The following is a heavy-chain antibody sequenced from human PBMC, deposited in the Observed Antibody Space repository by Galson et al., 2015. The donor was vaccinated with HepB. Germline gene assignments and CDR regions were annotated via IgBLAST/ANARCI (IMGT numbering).Heavy chain of an antibody. Sequence: SVKVSCKASGYTFTSYGISWVRQAPGQGLEWMGWISAYNGNTNYAQKLQGRVTMTTDTSTSTAYMELRGLRSDDTAVYYCARDAAMGPHDAFDIWGQGTMVTVSS. D-gene: IGHD5-18*01. CDR1: GYTFTSYG. CDR2: ISAYNGNT. CDR3: ARDAAMGPHDAFDI. J-gene: IGHJ3*02. V-gene: IGHV1-18*01.